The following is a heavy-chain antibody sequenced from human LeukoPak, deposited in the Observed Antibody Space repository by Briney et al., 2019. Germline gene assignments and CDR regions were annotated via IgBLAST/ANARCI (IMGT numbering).Heavy chain of an antibody. CDR1: GFTFSDYT. Sequence: GGSLRLSCAASGFTFSDYTMNWVRQAPGKGLEWVSYIDLSGGTLYYVDSVKGRFVISRDNSKNTLYLQMNSLRAEDTAVYYCAKGKYPRPDAFDIWGQGTMVTVSS. CDR3: AKGKYPRPDAFDI. CDR2: IDLSGGTL. D-gene: IGHD2-2*02. J-gene: IGHJ3*02. V-gene: IGHV3-48*01.